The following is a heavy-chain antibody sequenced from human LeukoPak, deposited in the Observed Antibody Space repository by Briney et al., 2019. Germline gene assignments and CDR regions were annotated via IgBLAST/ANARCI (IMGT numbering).Heavy chain of an antibody. CDR1: GGSFSGYY. CDR2: INHSGST. J-gene: IGHJ4*02. V-gene: IGHV4-34*01. D-gene: IGHD3-10*01. CDR3: ARGGRSYYGSGSYYNY. Sequence: SETLSLTCAVYGGSFSGYYWSWIRQPPGKGLEWIGEINHSGSTNYNPSLKSRVTISVDTSKNQFSLKLSSVTAADTAVYYRARGGRSYYGSGSYYNYWSQGTLVTVSS.